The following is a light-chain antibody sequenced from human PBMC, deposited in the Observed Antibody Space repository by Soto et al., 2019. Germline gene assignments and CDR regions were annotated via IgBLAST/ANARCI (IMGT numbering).Light chain of an antibody. J-gene: IGKJ2*01. CDR1: QSVSSS. CDR3: LQHKSWPFT. CDR2: AAS. Sequence: EIVMTQSPATLSVSPGERATLSCRASQSVSSSLAWFQQKPGQAPRLLIYAASARATGIAARLSGGGSGTEFTLTISSLQSEDFAVYYCLQHKSWPFTFGQGTKLELK. V-gene: IGKV3-15*01.